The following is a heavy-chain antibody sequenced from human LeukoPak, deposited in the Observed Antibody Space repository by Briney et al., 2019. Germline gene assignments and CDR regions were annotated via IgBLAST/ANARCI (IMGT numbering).Heavy chain of an antibody. CDR1: GGSLTKFY. CDR3: ARGYDYLFDY. CDR2: IYYTGSA. J-gene: IGHJ4*02. V-gene: IGHV4-59*12. Sequence: PSETLSLTCTVSGGSLTKFYWSWIRQPPGKRLEWIGYIYYTGSANYNPSVKSRVTMSVDTSKNQFSLKLSSVTAADTAVYYCARGYDYLFDYWGQGTLVTVSS. D-gene: IGHD5-12*01.